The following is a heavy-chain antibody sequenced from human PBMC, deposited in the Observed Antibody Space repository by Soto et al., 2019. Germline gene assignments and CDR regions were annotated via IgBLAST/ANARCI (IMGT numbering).Heavy chain of an antibody. CDR1: GYTFTSYV. D-gene: IGHD3-10*01. V-gene: IGHV1-3*01. Sequence: ASVKVSCKASGYTFTSYVMHWVRQAPGQRLEWMGWINAGNGNTKYSQKFQGRVTITRDTSASTAYMELSSLRSEDTAVYYCARDPRGYYGSGSYFYYYYGMDVWGQGTTVTVS. CDR2: INAGNGNT. J-gene: IGHJ6*02. CDR3: ARDPRGYYGSGSYFYYYYGMDV.